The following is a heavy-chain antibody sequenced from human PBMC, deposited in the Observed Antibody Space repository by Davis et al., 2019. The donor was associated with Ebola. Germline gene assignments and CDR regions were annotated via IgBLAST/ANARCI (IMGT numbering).Heavy chain of an antibody. V-gene: IGHV1-46*01. CDR1: GYTFTSYY. D-gene: IGHD3-10*01. J-gene: IGHJ6*02. CDR3: ARGSLLWFGELLYYYYGMDV. CDR2: INPSGGST. Sequence: ASVKVSCKASGYTFTSYYMHWVRQAPGQGLEWMGIINPSGGSTSYAQKFQGRVTITRDTSASTAYMELSSLRSEDTAVYYCARGSLLWFGELLYYYYGMDVWGQGTTVTVSS.